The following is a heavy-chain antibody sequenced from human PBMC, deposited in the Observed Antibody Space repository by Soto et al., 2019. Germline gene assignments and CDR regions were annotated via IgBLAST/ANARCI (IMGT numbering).Heavy chain of an antibody. CDR2: ISSSSSTI. CDR1: GFTFSSYS. CDR3: ARDLRPGFRWSGYYMSDY. J-gene: IGHJ4*02. D-gene: IGHD3-3*01. Sequence: GGSLRLSCAASGFTFSSYSMNWVRQAPGKGLEWVSYISSSSSTIYYADSVKGRFTISRDNAKNSLYLQMNSLRAEDTAVYYCARDLRPGFRWSGYYMSDYWGQGTLVTVSS. V-gene: IGHV3-48*01.